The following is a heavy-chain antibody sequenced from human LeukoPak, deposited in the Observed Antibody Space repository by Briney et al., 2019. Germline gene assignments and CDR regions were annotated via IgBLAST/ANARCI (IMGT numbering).Heavy chain of an antibody. CDR1: GGTFSSYA. Sequence: SVTVSCKASGGTFSSYAIIWVRQAPGQGLEWMGRIIPILGTANYAQKFQGRVTITADKSTSTAYMELSSLRSEDTAVYYCAREIYDSSGYYPIDYWGQGTLVTVSS. J-gene: IGHJ4*02. V-gene: IGHV1-69*04. CDR3: AREIYDSSGYYPIDY. D-gene: IGHD3-22*01. CDR2: IIPILGTA.